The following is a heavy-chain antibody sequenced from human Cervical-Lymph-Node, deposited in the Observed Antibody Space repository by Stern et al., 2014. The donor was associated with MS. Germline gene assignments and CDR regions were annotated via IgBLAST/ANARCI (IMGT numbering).Heavy chain of an antibody. J-gene: IGHJ6*02. CDR2: INPRGSP. V-gene: IGHV4-34*01. D-gene: IGHD5-24*01. CDR1: GGSISPYF. Sequence: QLQLQQWGAGLLKPSETLSLTCAVYGGSISPYFWSWIRQPPGKGLEWIGEINPRGSPTYTPSLKGRVTTSVDVSKNQFSLKLSSVTAADTAVYYCARGHRDTSQLIKTSYYYGMDVWGQGTTVTVSS. CDR3: ARGHRDTSQLIKTSYYYGMDV.